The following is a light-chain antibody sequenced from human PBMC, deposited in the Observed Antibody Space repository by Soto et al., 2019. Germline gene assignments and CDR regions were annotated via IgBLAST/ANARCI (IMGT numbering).Light chain of an antibody. CDR2: KAS. CDR3: QQYNSYST. CDR1: QSISSW. V-gene: IGKV1-5*03. J-gene: IGKJ1*01. Sequence: IPMAPSYSTPSSLVGGKVTITYRASQSISSWLAWYQQKPGKAPKVLIYKASSLESGVPSRFSGSGSETEFTLTISSLQPDEFATDYCQQYNSYSTVGQGTKVEIK.